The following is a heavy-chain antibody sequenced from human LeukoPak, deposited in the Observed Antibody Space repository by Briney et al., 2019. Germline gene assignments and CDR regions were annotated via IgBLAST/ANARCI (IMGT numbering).Heavy chain of an antibody. CDR1: GGSISSYY. J-gene: IGHJ4*02. CDR2: IYYSGNT. D-gene: IGHD6-13*01. CDR3: GKISAAAVHY. Sequence: SETLSLTCTVSGGSISSYYWSWIRQPPGKGLEWIGYIYYSGNTNYNPSLKSRVTISVDTSKNQFSLKLSSVTAADTAVYYCGKISAAAVHYWGQGMLVTVSS. V-gene: IGHV4-59*01.